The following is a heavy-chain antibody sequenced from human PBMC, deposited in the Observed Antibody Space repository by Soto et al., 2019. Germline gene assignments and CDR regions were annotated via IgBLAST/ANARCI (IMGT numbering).Heavy chain of an antibody. V-gene: IGHV1-18*01. Sequence: VDSLQVSCKASGYTFTSYGISWVRQAPGQGLEWMGWISAYNGNTNYAQKLQGRVTMTTDTSTSTAYMELRSLRSDDTAVYYCARDTPGQYNWFDPWGQGTLVSVS. J-gene: IGHJ5*02. CDR1: GYTFTSYG. CDR3: ARDTPGQYNWFDP. CDR2: ISAYNGNT.